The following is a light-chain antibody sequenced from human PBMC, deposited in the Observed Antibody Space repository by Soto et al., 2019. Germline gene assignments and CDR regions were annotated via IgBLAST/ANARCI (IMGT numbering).Light chain of an antibody. CDR1: QSVSTN. CDR2: FAS. CDR3: QQYDKWPRT. Sequence: VMTQSPTALSKSPGGRAARSYGASQSVSTNLAWYQQNHGQPPRLLIYFASTKANAVPARFTAGGSGKEFTLTISSLQSDDWAVYYCQQYDKWPRTFGQGTKVYIK. J-gene: IGKJ1*01. V-gene: IGKV3-15*01.